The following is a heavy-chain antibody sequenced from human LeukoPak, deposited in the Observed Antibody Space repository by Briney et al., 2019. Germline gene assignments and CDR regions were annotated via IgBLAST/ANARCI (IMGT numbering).Heavy chain of an antibody. V-gene: IGHV4-31*03. CDR3: AREGHSSGWYYYGMDV. D-gene: IGHD6-19*01. CDR1: GGSISSGGYY. J-gene: IGHJ6*02. Sequence: SETLSLTCTVSGGSISSGGYYWSWIRQHPGKGLEWIGYIYYSGSTYYNPSLKSRVTISVDTSKNQFSLKLSSVTAADTAVYYCAREGHSSGWYYYGMDVWGQGTTVTVSS. CDR2: IYYSGST.